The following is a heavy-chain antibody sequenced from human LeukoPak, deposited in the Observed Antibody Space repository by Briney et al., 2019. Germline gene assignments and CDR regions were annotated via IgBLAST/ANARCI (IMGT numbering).Heavy chain of an antibody. CDR3: ARVRGGKYYYDSGNDY. CDR1: GYTFTSYD. J-gene: IGHJ4*02. Sequence: GASVKVSCKASGYTFTSYDINWVRQATGQGLEWMGWMNPNSGNTGYAQKFQGRVTMTRNTSISTAYMELSSLRSEDTAVYYCARVRGGKYYYDSGNDYWGQGTLVTVSS. CDR2: MNPNSGNT. V-gene: IGHV1-8*01. D-gene: IGHD3-22*01.